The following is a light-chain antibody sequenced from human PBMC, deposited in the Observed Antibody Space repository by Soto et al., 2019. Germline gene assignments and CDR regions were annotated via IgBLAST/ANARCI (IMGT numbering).Light chain of an antibody. CDR2: DAS. Sequence: DIRMTQSPSSVSASVGDSVTIACQTSQTLKNLVNWYQHKPGAAPKLLIYDASISEAGVPSRFSGSGSGTDFTFTISSLQPEDVATYYCQKCDYLPIFGPGTTVDLK. CDR1: QTLKNL. CDR3: QKCDYLPI. V-gene: IGKV1-33*01. J-gene: IGKJ3*01.